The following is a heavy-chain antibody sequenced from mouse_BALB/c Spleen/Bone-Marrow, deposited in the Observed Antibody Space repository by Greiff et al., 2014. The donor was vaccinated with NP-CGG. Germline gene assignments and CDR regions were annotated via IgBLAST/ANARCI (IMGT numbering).Heavy chain of an antibody. CDR1: GYTFTSYW. D-gene: IGHD3-1*01. CDR3: ATARATSYAMDY. V-gene: IGHV1-69*02. Sequence: VQLVESGAELVKPGASVKLSCKASGYTFTSYWMHWVKQRPGQGLEWIGEIDPSDSYTNYNQKFKGKATLTVDKSSSTAYMQLSSLTSEDSAVYYCATARATSYAMDYWGQGTPVTVSS. CDR2: IDPSDSYT. J-gene: IGHJ4*01.